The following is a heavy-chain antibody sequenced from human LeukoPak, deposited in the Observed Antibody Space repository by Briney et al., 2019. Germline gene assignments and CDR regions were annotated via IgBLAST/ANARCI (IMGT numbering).Heavy chain of an antibody. Sequence: GGSLRLSCAASGFTVSSNYMSWVRQAPGKGLEWVSVIYSGGSTYYADSVKGRFTISRDNSKNTLYLQMNSLRAEDTAVYYCARARGFGESKFDYWGQGTLVTVSS. J-gene: IGHJ4*02. CDR2: IYSGGST. V-gene: IGHV3-53*01. CDR3: ARARGFGESKFDY. CDR1: GFTVSSNY. D-gene: IGHD3-10*01.